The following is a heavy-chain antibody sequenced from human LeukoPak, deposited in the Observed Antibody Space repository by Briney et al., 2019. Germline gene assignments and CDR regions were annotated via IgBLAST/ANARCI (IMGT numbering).Heavy chain of an antibody. CDR1: GGSISIGSYY. J-gene: IGHJ5*02. CDR2: MYYSGKT. CDR3: ARGGDYGGYKWFDP. D-gene: IGHD4-23*01. V-gene: IGHV4-39*07. Sequence: KTSETLSLTCTVSGGSISIGSYYWGWIRQPPGKGLEWIWTMYYSGKTYYNPSLKSRVTISVDTSKNQFSLKLSSVTAADTAVYYCARGGDYGGYKWFDPWGQGTLVTVSS.